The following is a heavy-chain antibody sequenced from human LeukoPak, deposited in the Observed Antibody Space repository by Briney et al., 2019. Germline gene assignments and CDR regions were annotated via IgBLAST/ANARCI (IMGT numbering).Heavy chain of an antibody. CDR2: ISGSGGST. CDR3: ARDLGVGATNYFDY. V-gene: IGHV3-23*01. CDR1: GFTFSSYA. J-gene: IGHJ4*02. Sequence: PGGSLRLSCAASGFTFSSYAMSWVRQAPGKGLEWVSAISGSGGSTYYADSVKGRFTISRDNAKNSLYLQMNSLRAEDTAVYYCARDLGVGATNYFDYWGQGTLVTVSS. D-gene: IGHD1-26*01.